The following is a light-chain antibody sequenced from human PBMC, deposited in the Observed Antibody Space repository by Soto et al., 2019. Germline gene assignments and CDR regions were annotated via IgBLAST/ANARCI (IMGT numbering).Light chain of an antibody. V-gene: IGKV1-5*01. CDR1: QSISSW. Sequence: DIQMTQSPSTLSASVGDRVTITCRASQSISSWLAWYQQKPGKAPKLLIYDASSLKSGVPSRFSGSGSGTEFTLTISSLQADDFATSYCQQYNSYSHTFGQGTKLEIK. CDR2: DAS. J-gene: IGKJ2*01. CDR3: QQYNSYSHT.